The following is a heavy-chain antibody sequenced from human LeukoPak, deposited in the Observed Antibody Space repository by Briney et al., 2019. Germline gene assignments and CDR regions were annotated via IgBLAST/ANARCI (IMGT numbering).Heavy chain of an antibody. D-gene: IGHD3-16*01. CDR2: INPNSGGT. V-gene: IGHV1-2*02. CDR1: GYSFTDYY. J-gene: IGHJ5*02. CDR3: ARADRLHGGPYLVGP. Sequence: GASVKVSCKTSGYSFTDYYMHWARHAPGQGLEWMGWINPNSGGTSSAQKFQGRVTMTRDTSITTVYMEVSWLTSDDTAIYYCARADRLHGGPYLVGPWGQGTLVTVSS.